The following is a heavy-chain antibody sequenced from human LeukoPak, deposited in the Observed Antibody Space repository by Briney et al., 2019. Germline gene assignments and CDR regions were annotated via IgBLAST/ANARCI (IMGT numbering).Heavy chain of an antibody. J-gene: IGHJ4*01. Sequence: PGRSLRLSCAASGFTFSSYGMHWVRQAPGKGLEWVAVIWYDGSKTYYADSVKGRFTISRDNSKNTLYLQMSSLRADDTAVYYCARYNTGRPDYWGQGTLVTVSS. V-gene: IGHV3-33*01. CDR1: GFTFSSYG. CDR2: IWYDGSKT. D-gene: IGHD1-14*01. CDR3: ARYNTGRPDY.